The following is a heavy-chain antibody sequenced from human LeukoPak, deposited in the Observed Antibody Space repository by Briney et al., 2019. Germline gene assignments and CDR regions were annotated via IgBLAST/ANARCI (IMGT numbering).Heavy chain of an antibody. Sequence: QAGGSLRLSCAASGFTFSSYSSYAMSWVRQAPGKGPEWVSVIYSGGSTYYADSVKGRFTISRDNSKNTVYLQMNSLRAEDTAVYYCARGGGGESHGNPFDYWGQGTLVTVS. CDR3: ARGGGGESHGNPFDY. J-gene: IGHJ4*02. CDR2: IYSGGST. V-gene: IGHV3-53*01. D-gene: IGHD3-10*01. CDR1: GFTFSSYSSYA.